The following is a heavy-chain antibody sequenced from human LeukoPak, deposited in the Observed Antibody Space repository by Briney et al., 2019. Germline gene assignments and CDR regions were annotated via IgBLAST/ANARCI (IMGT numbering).Heavy chain of an antibody. D-gene: IGHD2-2*01. CDR1: GFTFSSFG. V-gene: IGHV3-21*01. Sequence: NPGGSLRLSCAASGFTFSSFGMNWVRQAPGKGLEWVSSISSGTTYIYYADSVKGRFTISRDNAKNSLYLQMNSLRAEDTAVYYCARDSRLSSIEDYWGQGTLVTVSS. J-gene: IGHJ4*02. CDR3: ARDSRLSSIEDY. CDR2: ISSGTTYI.